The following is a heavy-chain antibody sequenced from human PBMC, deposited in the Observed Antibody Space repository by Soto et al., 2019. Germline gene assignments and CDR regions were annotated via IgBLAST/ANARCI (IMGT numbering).Heavy chain of an antibody. CDR3: ARPYCSSTSCYIDV. V-gene: IGHV3-73*01. Sequence: GGSLRLSCAASWFTFSGSAMHWVRQASGKGLEWVGRIRNKVNSYATAYAASVKGRFTISRDDSKNTAYLQMNSLKTEDTAVYYRARPYCSSTSCYIDVWGQGTTVTVSS. CDR2: IRNKVNSYAT. D-gene: IGHD2-2*01. CDR1: WFTFSGSA. J-gene: IGHJ6*02.